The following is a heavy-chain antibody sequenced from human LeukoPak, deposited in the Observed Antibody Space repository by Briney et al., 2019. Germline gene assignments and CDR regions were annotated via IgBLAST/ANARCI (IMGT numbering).Heavy chain of an antibody. CDR3: ARDWGVTAMEQRYDY. J-gene: IGHJ4*02. CDR1: GYTFTGYY. Sequence: VSVNVSCTASGYTFTGYYMHWVRQAPRQGLEWIGCISPNSGGTNYAQKFQGRVTMTRDTSISTAYMELSRLRSDDTAVYYCARDWGVTAMEQRYDYWGQGTLVTVSS. V-gene: IGHV1-2*02. D-gene: IGHD5-18*01. CDR2: ISPNSGGT.